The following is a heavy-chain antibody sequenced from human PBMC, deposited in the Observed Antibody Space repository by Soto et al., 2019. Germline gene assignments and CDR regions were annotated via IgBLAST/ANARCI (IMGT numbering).Heavy chain of an antibody. D-gene: IGHD2-2*01. CDR3: ARGLSRDGSTWAY. Sequence: GESLKISCKGSGYSFTIYWIGWVRQMPGKGLEWMGIIYPGDSDTRYSPSFKGQVTISADKSISTAYLQWSSLKALDSAMFYCARGLSRDGSTWAYWGQGTLVTVPQ. J-gene: IGHJ4*02. CDR1: GYSFTIYW. CDR2: IYPGDSDT. V-gene: IGHV5-51*01.